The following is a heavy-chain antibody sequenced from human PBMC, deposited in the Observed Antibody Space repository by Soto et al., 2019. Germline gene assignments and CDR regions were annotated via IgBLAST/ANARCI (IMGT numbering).Heavy chain of an antibody. CDR3: ARVGMGDFWSGYYYAYYFDY. J-gene: IGHJ4*02. D-gene: IGHD3-3*01. Sequence: SETLSLTCTVSGGSISSYYWSWIRQPPGKGLERIGYIYYRGSTNYNPSLKSRDTISVDTSKIPFALKLSSVTAADTAVYYCARVGMGDFWSGYYYAYYFDYWGQGTLVTVSS. CDR2: IYYRGST. V-gene: IGHV4-59*01. CDR1: GGSISSYY.